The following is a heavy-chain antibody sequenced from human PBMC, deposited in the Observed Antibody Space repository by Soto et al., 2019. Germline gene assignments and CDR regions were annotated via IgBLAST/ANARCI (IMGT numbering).Heavy chain of an antibody. V-gene: IGHV3-33*01. D-gene: IGHD6-13*01. Sequence: PVGSLRLSCAASGFTFSSYGMHWVRQAPGKGLEWVAVIWYDGSNKYYADSVKGRSTISRDNSKNTLYLQMNSLRAEDTAVYYCARDLGYSSSWYVYYYYYGMDVWGQGTTVTVSS. CDR2: IWYDGSNK. CDR3: ARDLGYSSSWYVYYYYYGMDV. CDR1: GFTFSSYG. J-gene: IGHJ6*02.